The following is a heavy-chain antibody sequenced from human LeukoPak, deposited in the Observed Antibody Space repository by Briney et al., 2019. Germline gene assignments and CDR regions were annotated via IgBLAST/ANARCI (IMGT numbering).Heavy chain of an antibody. D-gene: IGHD1-1*01. CDR3: TADFGTTDFDY. V-gene: IGHV3-15*01. CDR2: IKSKTDGGTT. J-gene: IGHJ4*02. Sequence: PGGSLRLSRAASGFTFSNAWMSWVRQAPGKGLEWVGRIKSKTDGGTTDFAAPVKGRFTISRDDSKNTLYLQMNSLKTEDTAVYFCTADFGTTDFDYWGQGTLVTVSS. CDR1: GFTFSNAW.